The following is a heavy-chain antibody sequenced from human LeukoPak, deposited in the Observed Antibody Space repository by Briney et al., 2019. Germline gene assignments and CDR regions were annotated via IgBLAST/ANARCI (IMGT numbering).Heavy chain of an antibody. CDR2: IHASGST. V-gene: IGHV4-59*01. CDR1: GGSISGYF. CDR3: ARLDGDYYYFDY. J-gene: IGHJ4*02. D-gene: IGHD4-17*01. Sequence: SETLSLTCTVSGGSISGYFWSWIRQPPGKGLEWIGYIHASGSTNQSPSLKSRVTISVDTSKNQFSLKLTFVTAADTAVYYCARLDGDYYYFDYWGQGTLVTVSS.